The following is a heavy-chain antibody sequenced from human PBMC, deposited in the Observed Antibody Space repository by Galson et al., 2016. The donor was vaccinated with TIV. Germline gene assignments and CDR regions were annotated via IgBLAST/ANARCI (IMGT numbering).Heavy chain of an antibody. D-gene: IGHD4-23*01. V-gene: IGHV3-66*02. Sequence: SLRLSCAASGFPVSDNYMTWVRRAPGKGLEWVSIIHTGGNTNYADSVRGRFTISRDNAKNTVYLQMSRLRAEDAAVYYCARERRHCGNECFLQYYYGMDVWGQGTRVTVSS. CDR2: IHTGGNT. CDR1: GFPVSDNY. CDR3: ARERRHCGNECFLQYYYGMDV. J-gene: IGHJ6*02.